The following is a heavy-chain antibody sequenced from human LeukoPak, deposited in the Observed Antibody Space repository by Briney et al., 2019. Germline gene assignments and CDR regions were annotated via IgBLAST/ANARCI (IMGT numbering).Heavy chain of an antibody. CDR2: INHSGST. V-gene: IGHV4-4*02. D-gene: IGHD3-22*01. CDR3: AREMSSGYDY. CDR1: GGSISSSNW. Sequence: SGTLSLTCAVSGGSISSSNWWSWVRQPPGKGLEWIGEINHSGSTNYNPSLKSRVTISVDTSKNQFSLKLSSVTAADTAVYYCAREMSSGYDYWGQGTLVTVSS. J-gene: IGHJ4*02.